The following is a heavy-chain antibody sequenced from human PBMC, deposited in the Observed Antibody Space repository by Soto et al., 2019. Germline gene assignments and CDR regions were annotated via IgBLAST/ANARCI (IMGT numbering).Heavy chain of an antibody. D-gene: IGHD3-10*01. J-gene: IGHJ3*02. CDR1: GFTLSTYA. Sequence: EVQLLESGGGLVQPGGSLRLSCVASGFTLSTYAMSWVRQAPGKGLEWVSGITGSGGSTYYAESVKGRFTISGANSKSTVSLHMNSLRAEETAVYYCVKHRGNHSGAFDIWGQGTMVTVSS. V-gene: IGHV3-23*01. CDR2: ITGSGGST. CDR3: VKHRGNHSGAFDI.